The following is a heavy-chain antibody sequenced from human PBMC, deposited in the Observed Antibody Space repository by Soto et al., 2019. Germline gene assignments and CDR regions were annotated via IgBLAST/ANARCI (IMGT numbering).Heavy chain of an antibody. V-gene: IGHV3-74*01. D-gene: IGHD2-8*01. CDR3: TSVGVCVSGMDV. J-gene: IGHJ6*02. CDR1: GFTFSIDW. Sequence: EVQLVESGGGLVQPGGSLRLSCAASGFTFSIDWMHWVRQAPGKGQVWGSRIDNAGSSARYADSVKGRFTTCRDNAKNTGYMPRNCLSAEDTAVYYCTSVGVCVSGMDVWGQGTTVTVSS. CDR2: IDNAGSSA.